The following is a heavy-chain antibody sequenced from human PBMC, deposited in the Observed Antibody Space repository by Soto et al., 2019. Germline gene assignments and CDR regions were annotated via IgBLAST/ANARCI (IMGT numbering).Heavy chain of an antibody. J-gene: IGHJ4*02. D-gene: IGHD5-12*01. CDR2: ISGSGGST. CDR3: AKEAGGYSGYDNYYFDY. Sequence: GGSLRLSCAASGFTFSSYAMSWVRQAPGKGLEWVSAISGSGGSTYYADSVKGRFTISRDNSKNTLYLQMNSLRAEDTAVYYCAKEAGGYSGYDNYYFDYWGQGTLVTVSS. V-gene: IGHV3-23*01. CDR1: GFTFSSYA.